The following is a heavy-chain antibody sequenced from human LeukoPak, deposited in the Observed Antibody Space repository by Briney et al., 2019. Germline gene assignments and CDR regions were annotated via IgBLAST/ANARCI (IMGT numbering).Heavy chain of an antibody. J-gene: IGHJ4*02. D-gene: IGHD2-8*01. CDR2: IKKTGSET. V-gene: IGHV3-7*01. CDR1: GFTFSHFW. Sequence: SGGSLRLSCAASGFTFSHFWMSWVRQAPGKGLEWVAYIKKTGSETYYVDSVKGRFTITRDNTRNSLFPQMYSLRAEDTAVYYCAREREIFCTNGVCSHFDYWGQGTLVTVSS. CDR3: AREREIFCTNGVCSHFDY.